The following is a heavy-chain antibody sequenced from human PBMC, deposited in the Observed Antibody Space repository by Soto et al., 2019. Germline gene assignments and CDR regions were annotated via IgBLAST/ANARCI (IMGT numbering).Heavy chain of an antibody. Sequence: QMQLQESDSGLVKPSQTLSLTCAVSGGSISSGGSSWTWIRQPPGKGLEWIGYIYHSGSTYYNPSLNSRVTISVDRSKNQFSLKLTSVTAADTAVYYCARGAVVNFDSWGQGTLVTVSS. J-gene: IGHJ4*02. CDR3: ARGAVVNFDS. D-gene: IGHD3-22*01. V-gene: IGHV4-30-2*01. CDR2: IYHSGST. CDR1: GGSISSGGSS.